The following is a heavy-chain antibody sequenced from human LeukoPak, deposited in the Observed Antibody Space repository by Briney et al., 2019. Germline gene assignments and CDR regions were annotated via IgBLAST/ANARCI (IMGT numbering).Heavy chain of an antibody. J-gene: IGHJ3*02. Sequence: ASVKVSCKASGYTFTSYDISWVRQAPGQGLEWMGIINPSGGSTSYAQKFQGRVTMTRDMSTSTVYMELSSLRSEDTAVYYCARSGPEMASQDIWGQGTMVTVSS. CDR2: INPSGGST. D-gene: IGHD5-24*01. CDR1: GYTFTSYD. V-gene: IGHV1-46*01. CDR3: ARSGPEMASQDI.